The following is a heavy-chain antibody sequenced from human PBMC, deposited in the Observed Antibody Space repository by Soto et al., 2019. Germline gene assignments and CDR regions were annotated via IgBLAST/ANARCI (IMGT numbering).Heavy chain of an antibody. CDR3: AKVGDYYDSSGPLDY. CDR1: GFTFSSYG. Sequence: PGGSLRLSCAASGFTFSSYGMHWVRQAPGKGLEWVAVLSYDGSNKYYADSVKGRFTISRDNSKSTLYLQMNSLRAEDTAVYYCAKVGDYYDSSGPLDYWGQGTLVTVSS. V-gene: IGHV3-30*18. D-gene: IGHD3-22*01. CDR2: LSYDGSNK. J-gene: IGHJ4*02.